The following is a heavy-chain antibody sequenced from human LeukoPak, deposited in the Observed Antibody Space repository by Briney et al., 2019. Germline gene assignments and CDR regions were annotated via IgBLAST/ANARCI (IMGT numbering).Heavy chain of an antibody. CDR3: ARFDDGYKTFDY. V-gene: IGHV5-51*01. Sequence: GESLKISCKGSGYKFTNYWIAWVRQMPGQGLEWLGIIYPRDSDTRYSPSFQGQVTISVDTSIDTAYLQWSSVRASDTAMYYCARFDDGYKTFDYWGQGTLVTVSS. CDR1: GYKFTNYW. CDR2: IYPRDSDT. J-gene: IGHJ4*02. D-gene: IGHD5-24*01.